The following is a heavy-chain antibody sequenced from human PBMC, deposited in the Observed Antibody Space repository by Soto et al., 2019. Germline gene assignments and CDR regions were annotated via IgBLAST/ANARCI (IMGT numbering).Heavy chain of an antibody. D-gene: IGHD6-13*01. V-gene: IGHV1-24*01. CDR3: ATRYSSSWAGWFDP. CDR1: GYTLTELS. Sequence: GASVKVSCKVSGYTLTELSMHWVRQAPGKGLEWMGGFDPEDGETIYAQKFQGRVTMTEDTSTDTAYMELSSLRSEDTAVYYCATRYSSSWAGWFDPWGRGTLVTVSS. CDR2: FDPEDGET. J-gene: IGHJ5*02.